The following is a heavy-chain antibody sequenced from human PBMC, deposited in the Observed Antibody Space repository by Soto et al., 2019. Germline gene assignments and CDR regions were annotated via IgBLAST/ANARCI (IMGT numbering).Heavy chain of an antibody. CDR2: ISGSGGST. D-gene: IGHD2-15*01. CDR1: GFTFSSYA. V-gene: IGHV3-23*01. Sequence: GGSLRLSCAASGFTFSSYAMSWVRQAPGKGLEWVSAISGSGGSTYYADSVKGRFTISRDNSKNTLYPQMNSLRAEDTAVYYCAKDRVVAALGYDAFDIWGQGTMVTVSS. J-gene: IGHJ3*02. CDR3: AKDRVVAALGYDAFDI.